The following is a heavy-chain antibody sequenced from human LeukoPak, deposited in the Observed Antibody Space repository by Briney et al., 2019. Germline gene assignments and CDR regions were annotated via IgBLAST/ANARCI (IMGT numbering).Heavy chain of an antibody. Sequence: SVKVSCKASGGTFSSYAISWVRQAPGQGLEWMGGIIPIFGTANYAQKFQGRVTITADESTSTAYMELSSLRSEDAAVYYCARTPAGKTYYYGSGSPTMDYWGQGTLVTVSS. CDR1: GGTFSSYA. V-gene: IGHV1-69*13. CDR3: ARTPAGKTYYYGSGSPTMDY. CDR2: IIPIFGTA. J-gene: IGHJ4*02. D-gene: IGHD3-10*01.